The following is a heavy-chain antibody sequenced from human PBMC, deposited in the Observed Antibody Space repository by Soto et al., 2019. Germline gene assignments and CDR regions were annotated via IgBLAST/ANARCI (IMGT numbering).Heavy chain of an antibody. V-gene: IGHV3-7*01. J-gene: IGHJ4*02. CDR2: IKQDGSEK. CDR1: GFTFSSYW. Sequence: GGSLRLSCAASGFTFSSYWMTWVRQAPGKGLEWVANIKQDGSEKNYVDSVKGRFTVSRDNAKNSVYLQMNSLRAEDTAVYYCARESLGYCSGGSCYSGPFDYWGQGTLVTVSS. D-gene: IGHD2-15*01. CDR3: ARESLGYCSGGSCYSGPFDY.